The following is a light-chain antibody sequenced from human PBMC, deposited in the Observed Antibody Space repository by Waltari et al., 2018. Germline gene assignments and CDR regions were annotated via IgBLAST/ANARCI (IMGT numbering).Light chain of an antibody. Sequence: LSCRASRSVGDYLAWYQHLPGQVPRLLIYRGSNRAAGCTVRFSASGSGTDFTLTIIRLEPEDFAVYYCQQYASLGTFGQVPKLELK. J-gene: IGKJ2*02. V-gene: IGKV3-20*01. CDR3: QQYASLGT. CDR2: RGS. CDR1: RSVGDY.